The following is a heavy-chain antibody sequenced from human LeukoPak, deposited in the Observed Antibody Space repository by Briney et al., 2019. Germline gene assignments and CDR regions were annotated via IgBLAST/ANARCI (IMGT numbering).Heavy chain of an antibody. CDR2: IYNSEST. CDR1: GGSISSYY. V-gene: IGHV4-59*01. D-gene: IGHD3-10*01. CDR3: ARGSRTMVYYYGMDV. Sequence: SETLSLTCTVSGGSISSYYWSWIRQPPGKGPEWIGYIYNSESTDYNPSLKSRVTISVDTSKNQFSLKLSSVTAADTAVYYCARGSRTMVYYYGMDVWGKGTTVTVSS. J-gene: IGHJ6*04.